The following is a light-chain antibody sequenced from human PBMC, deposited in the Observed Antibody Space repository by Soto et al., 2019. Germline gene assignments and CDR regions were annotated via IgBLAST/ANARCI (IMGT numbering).Light chain of an antibody. CDR2: EVS. J-gene: IGKJ5*01. CDR1: QRLLHSNGYNY. Sequence: DIVMTQSPLSLPVTPGDPASISCRSSQRLLHSNGYNYLDWYLQKPGQSPQLLIYEVSTRVSGVPDRFSGSGSGTDFTLEISRVETDDVGIYYCMQSTQLPPTFGQGTRLEIK. V-gene: IGKV2D-29*02. CDR3: MQSTQLPPT.